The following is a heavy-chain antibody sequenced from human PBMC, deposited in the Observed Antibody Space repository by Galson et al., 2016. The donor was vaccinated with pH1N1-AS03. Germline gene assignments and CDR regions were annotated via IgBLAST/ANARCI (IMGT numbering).Heavy chain of an antibody. CDR1: GFSLTTSAVG. Sequence: TQTLTLTCTFSGFSLTTSAVGVVWIRQPPGKALEWLALIYWDDDKRYNSSLKSRLTITKDTSKNQVVLTMTNMDPVDTATYYCARTAGWLPDFWGQGTLVTVSS. V-gene: IGHV2-5*02. CDR3: ARTAGWLPDF. CDR2: IYWDDDK. D-gene: IGHD3-9*01. J-gene: IGHJ4*02.